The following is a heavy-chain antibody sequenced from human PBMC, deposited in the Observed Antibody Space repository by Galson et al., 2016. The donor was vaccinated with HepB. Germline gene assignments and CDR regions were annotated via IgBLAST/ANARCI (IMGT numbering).Heavy chain of an antibody. Sequence: LRLSCAGSGYVFSTYAMHWVRQAPGKGLEWVAVIPYDGSENYYANPVKGRFTISRDNSKITLHLQMTTLRPEDTAVYYCARTRGMVRSPYGIGYWGQGTLVTVSS. D-gene: IGHD5-18*01. V-gene: IGHV3-30*04. CDR3: ARTRGMVRSPYGIGY. J-gene: IGHJ4*02. CDR1: GYVFSTYA. CDR2: IPYDGSEN.